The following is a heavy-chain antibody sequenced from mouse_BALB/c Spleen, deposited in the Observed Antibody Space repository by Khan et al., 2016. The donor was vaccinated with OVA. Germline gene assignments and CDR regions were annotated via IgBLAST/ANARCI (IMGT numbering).Heavy chain of an antibody. CDR3: ARSNGNYWFAY. CDR1: GYTFTNYG. D-gene: IGHD2-1*01. Sequence: QIQLVQSGPELKKPGETVKISCKASGYTFTNYGMNWVKQAPGKGLKWMGWINTYTGEPTYADDFKGRFAFSLETSASIAYLQINNLKNEDTATYFCARSNGNYWFAYWGQGTLVTVSA. V-gene: IGHV9-3-1*01. CDR2: INTYTGEP. J-gene: IGHJ3*01.